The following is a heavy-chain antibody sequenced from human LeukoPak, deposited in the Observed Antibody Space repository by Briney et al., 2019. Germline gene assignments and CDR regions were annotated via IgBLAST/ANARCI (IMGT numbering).Heavy chain of an antibody. V-gene: IGHV5-51*01. Sequence: GTSLKISFKGSGYLFTNYWIGWVRPMSGKGLEWMWIIYPGDSDTIYSPSFQGQVTISADKSITAAYLQWSSLKASDTAMYYCARLGAIVVVPDAMPDWYCDLWGRGTLVTVSS. J-gene: IGHJ2*01. CDR3: ARLGAIVVVPDAMPDWYCDL. D-gene: IGHD2-2*01. CDR1: GYLFTNYW. CDR2: IYPGDSDT.